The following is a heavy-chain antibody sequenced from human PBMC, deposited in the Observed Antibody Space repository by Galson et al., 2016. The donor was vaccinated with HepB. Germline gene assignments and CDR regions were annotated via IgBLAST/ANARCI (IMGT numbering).Heavy chain of an antibody. V-gene: IGHV3-21*06. Sequence: SLRLSCAASGFNFNTFTMHRVRQAPGKGLEWVSSISGGSQHIYYADSVNGRFAISRDNAANSVFLEMNSLRVDDSGVYFCARQVAGLSDWGQGSLVIVSS. CDR2: ISGGSQHI. J-gene: IGHJ4*02. D-gene: IGHD6-19*01. CDR3: ARQVAGLSD. CDR1: GFNFNTFT.